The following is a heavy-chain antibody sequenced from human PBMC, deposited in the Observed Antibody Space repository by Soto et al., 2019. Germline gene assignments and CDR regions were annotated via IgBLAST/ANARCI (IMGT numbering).Heavy chain of an antibody. CDR1: GFSLTTSGVG. V-gene: IGHV2-5*02. J-gene: IGHJ5*02. CDR3: AHRTTTVTWWFDP. Sequence: QITLKESGATLVKPTQTLTLTCTFSGFSLTTSGVGVRWIRQRPGKTLEWLALSYWDDDKRYSPSLKSRLTITKDTSKNKMVLTMTNMHPADTATYFCAHRTTTVTWWFDPWGQGTLVTVSS. D-gene: IGHD4-17*01. CDR2: SYWDDDK.